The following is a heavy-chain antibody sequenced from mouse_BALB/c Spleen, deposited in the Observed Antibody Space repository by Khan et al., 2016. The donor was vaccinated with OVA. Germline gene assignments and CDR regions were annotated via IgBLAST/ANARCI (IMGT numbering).Heavy chain of an antibody. J-gene: IGHJ3*01. CDR1: GFSLTTYG. CDR2: IWSGGST. V-gene: IGHV2-2*02. D-gene: IGHD2-4*01. CDR3: ARNYDYDEGFAY. Sequence: QVQLKQSGPGLVQPSQSLSISCTVSGFSLTTYGVHWVRQSPGKGLEWLGVIWSGGSTDYNAAFISRLSISKDSSNSKVFFKMNSLQVNDTAIYYSARNYDYDEGFAYWGQGTLVTVSA.